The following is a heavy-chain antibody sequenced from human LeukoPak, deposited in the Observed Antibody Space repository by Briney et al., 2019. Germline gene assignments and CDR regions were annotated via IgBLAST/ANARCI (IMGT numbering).Heavy chain of an antibody. Sequence: GGSLRLSCAASGFTFSSYDMSWVRQAPGKGLEWVSAISGSGGSTYYAESVKGRFTISRDNSKNTLYLQMNSLRAEDTAVYYCAKRPSGSYYTQYYFDYWGQGTLVTVSA. CDR3: AKRPSGSYYTQYYFDY. J-gene: IGHJ4*02. V-gene: IGHV3-23*01. CDR1: GFTFSSYD. CDR2: ISGSGGST. D-gene: IGHD3-10*01.